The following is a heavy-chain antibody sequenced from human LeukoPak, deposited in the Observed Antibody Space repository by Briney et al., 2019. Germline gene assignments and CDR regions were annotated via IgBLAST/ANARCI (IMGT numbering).Heavy chain of an antibody. Sequence: PSEPLSLTCAVYGRSLSGYYWSWIRHPPGKGLEWLREINHSGSTNYNPSLKSRVTISVDTSKNQFSLNLSPVTAAGAAVYYCARGPRRLLHYYMDVGGKGTTVTVSS. V-gene: IGHV4-34*01. CDR1: GRSLSGYY. J-gene: IGHJ6*03. CDR3: ARGPRRLLHYYMDV. D-gene: IGHD3-3*01. CDR2: INHSGST.